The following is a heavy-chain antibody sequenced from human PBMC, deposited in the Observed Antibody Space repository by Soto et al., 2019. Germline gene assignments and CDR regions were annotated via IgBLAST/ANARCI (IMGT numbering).Heavy chain of an antibody. CDR3: ATRDAWSPLY. CDR1: GGTFISHE. CDR2: IIPLFETP. Sequence: GASVKVSCKASGGTFISHEIYWVRQAPRQGLEWMGGIIPLFETPNYAPRFQGRITITADKSTTTSYMELSSLTSEDTAVYYCATRDAWSPLYWGQGSLVTVSS. J-gene: IGHJ4*02. D-gene: IGHD3-3*01. V-gene: IGHV1-69*06.